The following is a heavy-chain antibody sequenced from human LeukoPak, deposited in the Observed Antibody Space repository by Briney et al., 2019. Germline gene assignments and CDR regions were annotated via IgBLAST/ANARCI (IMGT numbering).Heavy chain of an antibody. D-gene: IGHD3-10*01. CDR3: AKTGSGTYYDRFDY. Sequence: PSETLSLTCTVSGGSISSGTYYWGWIRQPPGKGLGWIGSIYHSGSTYYNPSLKSRVTIAVDTSKNQFSLRLSSVTAADTAVYYCAKTGSGTYYDRFDYWGQGTLVTVSS. J-gene: IGHJ4*02. V-gene: IGHV4-39*07. CDR1: GGSISSGTYY. CDR2: IYHSGST.